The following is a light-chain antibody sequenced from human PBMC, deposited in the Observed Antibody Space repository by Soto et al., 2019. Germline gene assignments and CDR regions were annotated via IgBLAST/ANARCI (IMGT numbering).Light chain of an antibody. V-gene: IGKV1-39*01. CDR3: QQSYSLPYT. Sequence: DIPMTQSPSSLSASVGDRVTITCRASQSVATYLNWYQQKPGKAPKFLISVASTLQSGVPSRFSGSGPGTDFTLSIRSLQPDDFATYYCQQSYSLPYTFGPGTKLEIK. CDR2: VAS. CDR1: QSVATY. J-gene: IGKJ2*01.